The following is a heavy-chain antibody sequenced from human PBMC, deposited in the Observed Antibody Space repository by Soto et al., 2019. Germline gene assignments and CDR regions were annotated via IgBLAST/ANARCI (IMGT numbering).Heavy chain of an antibody. J-gene: IGHJ3*02. Sequence: GGSLTLSCAASGFTFSSYAMSLVRQAPGKGLEWVSAISGSGGSTYYADSVKGRFTISGDNSKNTLYLQMNSLRAEDTAVYYCAKDKDVLRFLEWSQAAGAFDIWGQGTMVTVSS. CDR3: AKDKDVLRFLEWSQAAGAFDI. CDR2: ISGSGGST. V-gene: IGHV3-23*01. CDR1: GFTFSSYA. D-gene: IGHD3-3*01.